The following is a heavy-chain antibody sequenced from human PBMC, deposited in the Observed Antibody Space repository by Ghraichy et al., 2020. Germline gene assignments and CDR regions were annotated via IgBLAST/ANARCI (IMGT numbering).Heavy chain of an antibody. J-gene: IGHJ3*02. CDR3: ARGQGYCASTSCYDVFDI. D-gene: IGHD2-2*01. CDR2: IDHSGST. CDR1: GGSFSGYY. Sequence: ETLSLTCAVYGGSFSGYYWSWIRQPPGKRPEWIGEIDHSGSTIYNPSLRSPVTISADTSKNQFSLNLSSVTAADTAVYYCARGQGYCASTSCYDVFDIWGQGTMVTVSS. V-gene: IGHV4-34*01.